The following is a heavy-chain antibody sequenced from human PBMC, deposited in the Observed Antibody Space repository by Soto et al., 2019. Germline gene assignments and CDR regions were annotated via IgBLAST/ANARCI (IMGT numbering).Heavy chain of an antibody. J-gene: IGHJ4*02. V-gene: IGHV3-23*01. Sequence: GGSLRLSCAASGFTFSSYAMSWVRQAPGKGLEWVSAISGSGGSTYYADSVKGRFTISRDNSKNTLYLQMNSLRAEDTAVYYCARGRRERLGYYFDYWGQGTLVTVSS. CDR3: ARGRRERLGYYFDY. CDR2: ISGSGGST. D-gene: IGHD1-1*01. CDR1: GFTFSSYA.